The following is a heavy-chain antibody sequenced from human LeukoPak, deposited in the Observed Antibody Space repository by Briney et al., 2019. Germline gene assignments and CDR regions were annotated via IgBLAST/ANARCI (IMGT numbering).Heavy chain of an antibody. V-gene: IGHV3-30*18. CDR2: ISYDGSNK. J-gene: IGHJ4*02. CDR3: AKDITMIVVVIPSV. D-gene: IGHD3-22*01. CDR1: GYAFSSYG. Sequence: GGSLRLSCAASGYAFSSYGMHWVRQAPGKGLEWVAVISYDGSNKYYADSVKGRFTISRDNSKNTLYLQMNSLRAEDTAVYHCAKDITMIVVVIPSVWGQGTLVTVSS.